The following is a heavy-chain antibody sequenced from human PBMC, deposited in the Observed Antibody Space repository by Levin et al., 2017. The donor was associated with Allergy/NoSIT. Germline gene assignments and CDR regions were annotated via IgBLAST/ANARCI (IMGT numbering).Heavy chain of an antibody. CDR1: FFPFPPSS. J-gene: IGHJ3*02. CDR2: LKSGGES. D-gene: IGHD3-16*01. Sequence: SLLLSFSFSFFPFPPSSLSWVRQAPGKGLEWVSTLKSGGESFYADSVKGRFTISRDISKNTLYLQLNSLRAEDTAVYYCARTLGHVDPFDIWGQGTMVTVSS. CDR3: ARTLGHVDPFDI. V-gene: IGHV3-23*01.